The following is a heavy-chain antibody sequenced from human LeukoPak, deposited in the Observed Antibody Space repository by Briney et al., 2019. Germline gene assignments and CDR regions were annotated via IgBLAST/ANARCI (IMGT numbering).Heavy chain of an antibody. D-gene: IGHD1-26*01. J-gene: IGHJ5*02. CDR1: GGSISNYY. CDR3: ARTIKSGNYYWFDP. CDR2: ISYTGST. Sequence: SETLSLTCTVSGGSISNYYWSWIRQPPGEGLEWIGFISYTGSTNYNPSLKSRVTVSVDTSKNQFSLKVTSVTAADTAVYYCARTIKSGNYYWFDPWGQGTLVTASS. V-gene: IGHV4-59*01.